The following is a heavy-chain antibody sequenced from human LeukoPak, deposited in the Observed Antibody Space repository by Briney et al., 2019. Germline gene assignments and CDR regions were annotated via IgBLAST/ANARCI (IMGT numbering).Heavy chain of an antibody. D-gene: IGHD3-16*01. V-gene: IGHV3-48*03. J-gene: IGHJ4*02. CDR1: GFTFSSYE. CDR2: IDGGGGST. CDR3: AREKSVWPPKATPTYPIDY. Sequence: GGSLRLSCAASGFTFSSYEMNWVRQAPGKGLEWVSAIDGGGGSTYYPDSVKGRFTISRDNAINSLYLQMNSLRDEDTAVYYCAREKSVWPPKATPTYPIDYWGQGTLVTVSS.